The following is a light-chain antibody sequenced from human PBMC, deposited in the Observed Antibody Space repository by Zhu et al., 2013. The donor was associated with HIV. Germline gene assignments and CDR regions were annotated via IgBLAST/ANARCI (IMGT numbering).Light chain of an antibody. CDR1: QSVHSNF. Sequence: EIVLTQSPGTLSLSPGERATLSCRASQSVHSNFLAWYQQKPGQAPRLLIDGASSRATGIPDRFSGSGSGTDFSLSISRLEPEDFAVYYCQQYGTPPYTFGQGTKLE. J-gene: IGKJ2*01. CDR3: QQYGTPPYT. CDR2: GAS. V-gene: IGKV3-20*01.